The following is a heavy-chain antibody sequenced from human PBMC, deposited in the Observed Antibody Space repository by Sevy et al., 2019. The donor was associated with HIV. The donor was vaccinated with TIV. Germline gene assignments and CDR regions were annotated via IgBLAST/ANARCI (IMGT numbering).Heavy chain of an antibody. V-gene: IGHV4-31*01. D-gene: IGHD3-22*01. Sequence: SETLSLTCTVSGGSISSGGHYWSWIRQHPGKGLEWIGYIYYSGSTYYNPSLKSQVTMSVETSKNQFSLNMSSVTVADTAVYHCARSDSSGYYYDYWGQGTLVTVSS. CDR3: ARSDSSGYYYDY. J-gene: IGHJ4*02. CDR1: GGSISSGGHY. CDR2: IYYSGST.